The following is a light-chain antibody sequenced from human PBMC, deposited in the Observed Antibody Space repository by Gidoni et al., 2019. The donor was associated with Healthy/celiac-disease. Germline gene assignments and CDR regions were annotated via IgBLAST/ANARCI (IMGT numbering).Light chain of an antibody. J-gene: IGKJ1*01. CDR1: QRVSSD. CDR2: DTS. V-gene: IGKV3-15*01. CDR3: QQYNNWKT. Sequence: EIVMTQSPASLSASPGERATHSCRASQRVSSDLAWFQQKPGQAPRLLIFDTSTRATGIPARFSGSGSGTEFTLTISSLQSEDFAVYYCQQYNNWKTFGQXTKVEMK.